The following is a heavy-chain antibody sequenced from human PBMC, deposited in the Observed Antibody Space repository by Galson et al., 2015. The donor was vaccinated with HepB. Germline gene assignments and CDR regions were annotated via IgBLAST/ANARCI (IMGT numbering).Heavy chain of an antibody. D-gene: IGHD2/OR15-2a*01. CDR1: GSIVTELP. V-gene: IGHV1-24*01. J-gene: IGHJ4*02. CDR2: FDPENGEI. Sequence: SVKVSCKVSGSIVTELPMHWVRQAPGRGLEWMGGFDPENGEIIYAQKFQGRVTMTEDTSTDTAYMELSSLRSEDTAVYYCATGLLRMLADFDYWGQGTLVTVSS. CDR3: ATGLLRMLADFDY.